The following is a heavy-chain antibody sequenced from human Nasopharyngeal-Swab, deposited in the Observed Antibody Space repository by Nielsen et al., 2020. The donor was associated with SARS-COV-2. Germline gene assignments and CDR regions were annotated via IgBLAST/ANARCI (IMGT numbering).Heavy chain of an antibody. CDR1: GGSISSSSYY. D-gene: IGHD5-12*01. V-gene: IGHV4-39*01. CDR3: ARHPTITREGFDY. J-gene: IGHJ4*02. Sequence: GSLRLSCTVSGGSISSSSYYWGWIRQPPGKGLEWIGSIYYSGSTYYNPSLKSRVTISVDTSKNQFSLKLSSVTAADTAVYYCARHPTITREGFDYWGQGTLVTVSS. CDR2: IYYSGST.